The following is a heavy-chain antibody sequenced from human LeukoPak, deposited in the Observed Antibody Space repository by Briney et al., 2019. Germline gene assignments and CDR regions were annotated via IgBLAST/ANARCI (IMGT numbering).Heavy chain of an antibody. Sequence: ASVKVSCKASGYTFTSYYMHWVRQAPGQGLEWMGIINPSGGSTSYAQKFQGRVTMTRDTSTSTVYMELSSLRSEDTAVYYCARDGCRSSSWCYYCYYGMDVWGQGTTVTVSS. CDR3: ARDGCRSSSWCYYCYYGMDV. J-gene: IGHJ6*02. CDR2: INPSGGST. V-gene: IGHV1-46*01. CDR1: GYTFTSYY. D-gene: IGHD6-13*01.